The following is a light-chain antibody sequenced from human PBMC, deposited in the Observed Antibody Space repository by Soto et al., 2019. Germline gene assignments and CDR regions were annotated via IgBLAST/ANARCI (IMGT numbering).Light chain of an antibody. V-gene: IGKV3-20*01. J-gene: IGKJ5*01. CDR2: DVS. CDR1: QSLNARY. Sequence: EIVLTQSPGTLSLSPGERATLSCRASQSLNARYLAWYQVKPGQAPRLLMNDVSTRVTGFPDRFSGSGSETDFTLTISSLQSEDFAVYYCQQYEKWPPSITFGQGTRLEIK. CDR3: QQYEKWPPSIT.